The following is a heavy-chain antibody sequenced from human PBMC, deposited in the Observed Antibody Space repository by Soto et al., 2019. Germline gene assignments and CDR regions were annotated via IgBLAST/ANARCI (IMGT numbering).Heavy chain of an antibody. V-gene: IGHV3-9*01. CDR1: GFRFADYT. D-gene: IGHD6-13*01. CDR2: LTWNSESI. CDR3: AKGAISGTLNWFDP. J-gene: IGHJ5*02. Sequence: EVQLVESGGGLVQPGRSLRLSCAASGFRFADYTMHWVRQAPGKGLEWVSGLTWNSESIAYADSVKGRFTISRDNAKNSLYLQMNSLRAEDTAFYFCAKGAISGTLNWFDPWGQGTLVPVAS.